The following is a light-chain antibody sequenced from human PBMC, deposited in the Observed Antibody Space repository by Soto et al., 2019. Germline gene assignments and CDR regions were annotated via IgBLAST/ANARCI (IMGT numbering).Light chain of an antibody. CDR2: DVT. CDR1: SSDIGIYNF. V-gene: IGLV2-14*03. J-gene: IGLJ2*01. Sequence: QSALTQPASVSASPGQSITISCTGTSSDIGIYNFVSWYQQHPGKAPKLLVYDVTNRPSGVSNRFSGSKSGSTASLTISGLQAEDEADYYCTSYTNTNTLVFGGGTKLTV. CDR3: TSYTNTNTLV.